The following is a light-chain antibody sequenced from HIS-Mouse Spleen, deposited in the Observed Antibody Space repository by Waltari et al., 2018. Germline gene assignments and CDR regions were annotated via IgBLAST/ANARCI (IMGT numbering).Light chain of an antibody. CDR3: SSYTSSSTV. J-gene: IGLJ1*01. Sequence: QSALTPPPSVSGSPGQSVTIPCPGTSIDVGSYNRVSWYHQPPVTAPKLMIYEVSNRPSGVPDRFSGSKSGNTASLTISGLQAEDEADYYCSSYTSSSTVFGTGTKVTVL. V-gene: IGLV2-18*02. CDR1: SIDVGSYNR. CDR2: EVS.